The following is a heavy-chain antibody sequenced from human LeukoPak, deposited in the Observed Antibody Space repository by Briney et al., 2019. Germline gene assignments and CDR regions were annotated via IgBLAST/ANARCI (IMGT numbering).Heavy chain of an antibody. CDR1: GFTFSNYW. V-gene: IGHV3-74*01. Sequence: PGGSLRLSCAASGFTFSNYWMHWVRQAPGKGLVWVSRINSDGTSTNYADSVKGRFTISRDNAKNTLYLQMNSLRAEDTAVYYCAKDRLRLPFWGQGTLVIVSS. J-gene: IGHJ1*01. CDR2: INSDGTST. D-gene: IGHD6-25*01. CDR3: AKDRLRLPF.